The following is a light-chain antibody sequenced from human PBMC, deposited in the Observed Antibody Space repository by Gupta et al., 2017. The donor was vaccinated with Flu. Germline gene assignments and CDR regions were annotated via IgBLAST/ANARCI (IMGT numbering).Light chain of an antibody. CDR3: GTWDSSLSAAV. V-gene: IGLV1-51*02. J-gene: IGLJ3*02. CDR1: SSNIGDKY. Sequence: QSVLTQPPSVSAAPGQKVTIYCSGSSSNIGDKYLSWYKKVPGTAPKLLIYEDNKRPSGIPDRFSGSKSGTSATLGITGLQTGDEAEYYCGTWDSSLSAAVFGGGTKLTVL. CDR2: EDN.